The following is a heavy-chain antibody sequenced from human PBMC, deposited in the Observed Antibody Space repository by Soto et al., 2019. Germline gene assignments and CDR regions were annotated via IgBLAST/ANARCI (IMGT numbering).Heavy chain of an antibody. CDR1: GFPFSSYS. J-gene: IGHJ6*03. CDR2: ISSSSSTI. Sequence: PSGCLRLSFAASGFPFSSYSMNWVRQAPGKEQEWVSYISSSSSTIYYADSAKGRFTTSRDNAKNSLYLQMNSLRAEDTAVYYCEGRLQRENKGYYYYYMDVWGKGTTVTVSS. D-gene: IGHD4-4*01. V-gene: IGHV3-48*01. CDR3: EGRLQRENKGYYYYYMDV.